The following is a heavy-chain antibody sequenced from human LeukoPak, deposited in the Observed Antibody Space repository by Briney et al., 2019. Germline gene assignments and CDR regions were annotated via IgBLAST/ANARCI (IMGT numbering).Heavy chain of an antibody. CDR3: ARQTFYDFSRRAFDI. D-gene: IGHD3-3*01. J-gene: IGHJ3*02. V-gene: IGHV4-39*01. CDR2: VYYSGST. Sequence: SETLSLTCTVSGGSISSSDYYWGWIRQPPGKGLEWIGSVYYSGSTYYNPSPKSRVTISVDTSKNQFSLKLTSEAAADTALYYCARQTFYDFSRRAFDIWGQGTLVTVSS. CDR1: GGSISSSDYY.